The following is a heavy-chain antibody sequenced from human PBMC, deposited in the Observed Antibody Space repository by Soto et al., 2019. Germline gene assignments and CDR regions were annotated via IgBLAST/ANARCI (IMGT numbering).Heavy chain of an antibody. CDR1: GVSISSGNW. V-gene: IGHV4-4*02. D-gene: IGHD2-8*01. CDR3: ARLVYDTRLNYMYFDF. CDR2: IFHDGTA. Sequence: QVKLQESGPGLATPSGTLSLTCAVSGVSISSGNWWTWVLQTPQRGLEYIGEIFHDGTANYYPSFERRVAISVDTSKNQFSLKLTSVTAAETAISFCARLVYDTRLNYMYFDFWGQGALFTVSS. J-gene: IGHJ4*02.